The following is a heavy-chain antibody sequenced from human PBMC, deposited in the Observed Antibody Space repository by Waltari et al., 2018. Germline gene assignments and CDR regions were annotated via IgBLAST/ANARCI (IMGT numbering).Heavy chain of an antibody. V-gene: IGHV1-18*01. CDR2: TSAHNDDT. CDR1: GYTFTSWG. D-gene: IGHD4-4*01. J-gene: IGHJ4*02. Sequence: QVQLVQSGGEVKNPGASVKVSCKTSGYTFTSWGISWVRQAPGQGLEWMGWTSAHNDDTNYVEKFQCRVPMTTDTATNTADLELRSLRSDDTAGYYCARDYFSDYVFDYWGQGTLVIVSS. CDR3: ARDYFSDYVFDY.